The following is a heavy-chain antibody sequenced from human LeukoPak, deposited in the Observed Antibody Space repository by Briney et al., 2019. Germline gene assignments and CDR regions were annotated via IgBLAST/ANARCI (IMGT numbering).Heavy chain of an antibody. CDR1: GYTFTSYD. V-gene: IGHV1-8*03. J-gene: IGHJ6*03. Sequence: ASVKVPCKASGYTFTSYDINWVRQATGQGLEWMGWMNTNSGNTGYAQKFQGRVTITRNTSISTAYMELSSLRSEDTAVYYCARGTIVVVPAATGAYYYYYMDVWGKGTTVTVSS. CDR2: MNTNSGNT. CDR3: ARGTIVVVPAATGAYYYYYMDV. D-gene: IGHD2-2*01.